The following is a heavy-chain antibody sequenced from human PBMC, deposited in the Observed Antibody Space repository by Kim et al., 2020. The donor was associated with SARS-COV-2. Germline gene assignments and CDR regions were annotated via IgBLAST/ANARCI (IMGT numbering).Heavy chain of an antibody. J-gene: IGHJ6*02. CDR1: GGSFSGYY. Sequence: SETLSLTCAVYGGSFSGYYWSWIRQPPGKGLEWIGEINHSGSTNYNPSLKSRVTISVDTSKNQFSLKLSSVTAADTAVYYCARKGAYRRGPVYGMDVWGQGTTVTVSS. V-gene: IGHV4-34*01. CDR3: ARKGAYRRGPVYGMDV. CDR2: INHSGST. D-gene: IGHD4-4*01.